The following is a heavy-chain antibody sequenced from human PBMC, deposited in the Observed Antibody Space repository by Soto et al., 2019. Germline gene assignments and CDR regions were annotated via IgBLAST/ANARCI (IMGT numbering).Heavy chain of an antibody. CDR3: ARRGNQWLGKNWFDP. CDR2: IYPGDSDT. D-gene: IGHD5-12*01. J-gene: IGHJ5*02. Sequence: GESLKISCKGSGYSFTSYWIGWVRQMPGKGLEWMGIIYPGDSDTRYSPSFQGQVTFSADKSISTAYLQWSSLKASDTAMYYCARRGNQWLGKNWFDPWGQGTLVTVSS. V-gene: IGHV5-51*01. CDR1: GYSFTSYW.